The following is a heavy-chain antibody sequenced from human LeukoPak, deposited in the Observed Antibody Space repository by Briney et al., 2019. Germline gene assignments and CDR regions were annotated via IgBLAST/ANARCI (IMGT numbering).Heavy chain of an antibody. D-gene: IGHD2-21*01. J-gene: IGHJ4*02. V-gene: IGHV3-48*03. CDR1: GFTFSSYE. Sequence: PGGSLRLSCAASGFTFSSYEMNWVRQAPGKGLEWVSYIRSSGSTIYYADSVKGRFTISRDNAKNSLYLQMNSLRAEDTALYYCARDSGLWLTPGGHGDCWGQGTLVTVSS. CDR3: ARDSGLWLTPGGHGDC. CDR2: IRSSGSTI.